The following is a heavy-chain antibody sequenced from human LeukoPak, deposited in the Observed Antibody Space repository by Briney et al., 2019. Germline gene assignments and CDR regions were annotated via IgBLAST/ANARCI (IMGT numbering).Heavy chain of an antibody. D-gene: IGHD3-16*01. Sequence: GGSLRLSCAASGFTFSSYAMSWVRQAPGKGLEWVSAISGSGGSTYYADSVKGRFTISRDNSKSTLYLQMNSLRAEDTAVYYCAKTFGPQGYYFDYWGQGTLVTVSS. V-gene: IGHV3-23*01. J-gene: IGHJ4*02. CDR2: ISGSGGST. CDR1: GFTFSSYA. CDR3: AKTFGPQGYYFDY.